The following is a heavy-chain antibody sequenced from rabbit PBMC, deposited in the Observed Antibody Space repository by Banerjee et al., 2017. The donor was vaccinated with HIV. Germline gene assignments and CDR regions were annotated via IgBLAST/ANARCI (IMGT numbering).Heavy chain of an antibody. CDR2: INTSSGNT. CDR3: ARAGSGYRQFDL. J-gene: IGHJ4*01. D-gene: IGHD8-1*01. CDR1: GFSFSNKYV. V-gene: IGHV1S45*01. Sequence: QEQLEESGGDLVKPEGSLTLTCTASGFSFSNKYVMCWVRQAPGKGLEWIACINTSSGNTVYANWAKGRFTISKTSSTTVTLQMTSLTAADTATYFCARAGSGYRQFDLWGPGTLVTVS.